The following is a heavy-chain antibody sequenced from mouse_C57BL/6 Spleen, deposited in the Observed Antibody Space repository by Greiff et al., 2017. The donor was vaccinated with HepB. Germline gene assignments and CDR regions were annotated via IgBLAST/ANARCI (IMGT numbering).Heavy chain of an antibody. Sequence: QVQLQQSGAELARPGASVKLSCKASGYTFTSYGISWVKQRTGQGLEWIGEIYPRSGNTYYNEKFKGKATLTADKSSSTAYMERRSLTSEDSAVYFCAREGDYYGSSYDAMDYWGQGTSVTVSS. J-gene: IGHJ4*01. CDR2: IYPRSGNT. CDR1: GYTFTSYG. CDR3: AREGDYYGSSYDAMDY. D-gene: IGHD1-1*01. V-gene: IGHV1-81*01.